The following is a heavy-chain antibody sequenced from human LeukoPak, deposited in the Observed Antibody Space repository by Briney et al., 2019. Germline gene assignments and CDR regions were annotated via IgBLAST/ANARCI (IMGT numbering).Heavy chain of an antibody. CDR2: IYYSGST. CDR3: AKTRSNSRSDFEY. D-gene: IGHD1-26*01. Sequence: PSETLSLTCTVSGGSISSYYWSWIRQPPGKGLEWIGYIYYSGSTNYNPSLKSRVTISVDTSKNQFSLKLSSVTAADTAVYYCAKTRSNSRSDFEYWGQGTLVTVSS. CDR1: GGSISSYY. J-gene: IGHJ4*02. V-gene: IGHV4-59*01.